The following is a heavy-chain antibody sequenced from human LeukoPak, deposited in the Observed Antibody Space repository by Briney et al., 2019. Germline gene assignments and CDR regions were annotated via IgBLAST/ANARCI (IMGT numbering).Heavy chain of an antibody. D-gene: IGHD4-17*01. J-gene: IGHJ3*02. CDR1: GFTISSNY. CDR3: ARGPVTRFEI. Sequence: GGSLRLSCAASGFTISSNYMSWVRQAPGKGLEWVSVIYSGGTTYYADSVKGRFTISRDNSNNTLYLQMNSLRAEDTAVYYCARGPVTRFEIWGQGTMVTVSS. CDR2: IYSGGTT. V-gene: IGHV3-53*01.